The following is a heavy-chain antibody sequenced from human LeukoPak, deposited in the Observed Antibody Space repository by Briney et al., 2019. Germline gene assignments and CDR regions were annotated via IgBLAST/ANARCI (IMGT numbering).Heavy chain of an antibody. J-gene: IGHJ4*02. CDR3: AKGGRTNIVVVPAATRVVPHFDY. CDR1: GSTFSSYW. V-gene: IGHV3-74*01. Sequence: GGSLRLSCAASGSTFSSYWMHWVRHVPGKGLVWVSRITSDGSDTIYADSVKGRFTISRDNSKNTLYLQMNSLRAEDTAVYYCAKGGRTNIVVVPAATRVVPHFDYWGQGTLVTVSS. CDR2: ITSDGSDT. D-gene: IGHD2-2*01.